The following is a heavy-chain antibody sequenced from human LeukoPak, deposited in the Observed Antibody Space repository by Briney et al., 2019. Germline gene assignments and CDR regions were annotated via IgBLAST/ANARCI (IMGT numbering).Heavy chain of an antibody. V-gene: IGHV4-39*01. CDR3: ARQEFVAVGADG. CDR1: GGSISSSSYY. J-gene: IGHJ4*02. CDR2: IYYSGST. D-gene: IGHD1-26*01. Sequence: SETLSLTCTVSGGSISSSSYYWGWIRQPPGKGLEWIGSIYYSGSTYYNPSLKGRVTISVDTSKNQFSLKLSSVTAADTAVYYCARQEFVAVGADGWGQGTLVTVSS.